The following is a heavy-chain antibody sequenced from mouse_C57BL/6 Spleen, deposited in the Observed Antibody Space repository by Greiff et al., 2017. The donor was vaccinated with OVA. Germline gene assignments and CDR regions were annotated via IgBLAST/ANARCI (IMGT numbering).Heavy chain of an antibody. D-gene: IGHD4-1*01. CDR1: GYSFTSYY. V-gene: IGHV1-66*01. CDR2: IYPGSGNT. CDR3: AREGDPNWAFDY. Sequence: QVQLKQSGPELVKPGASVKISCKASGYSFTSYYIHWVKQRPGQGLEWIGWIYPGSGNTKYNEKFKGKAALTDDTSSSTAYMQLSSLTSEDSAVYYCAREGDPNWAFDYWGQGTTLTVSS. J-gene: IGHJ2*01.